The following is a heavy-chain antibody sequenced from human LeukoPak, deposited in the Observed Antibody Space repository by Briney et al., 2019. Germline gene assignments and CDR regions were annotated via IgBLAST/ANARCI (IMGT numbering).Heavy chain of an antibody. V-gene: IGHV3-53*01. CDR3: ARGPGYCSGGSCQLTDY. CDR2: IYSGGST. D-gene: IGHD2-15*01. Sequence: GGSLRLSCAASGFTFSSYSMNWVRQAPGKGLEWVSVIYSGGSTYYADSVKGRFTISRDNSKNTLYLQMNSLRAEDTAVYYCARGPGYCSGGSCQLTDYWGQGTLVTVSS. CDR1: GFTFSSYS. J-gene: IGHJ4*02.